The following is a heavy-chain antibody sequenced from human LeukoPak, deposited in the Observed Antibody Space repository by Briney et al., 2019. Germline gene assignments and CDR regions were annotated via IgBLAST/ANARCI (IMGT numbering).Heavy chain of an antibody. Sequence: GGSLRLSCAASGFTFSSYAMNWVRQAPGKGLECVSVISDRGGSTYYADSVKGRFTISRDNSKNTLYLQMNSLRADDTAVYYCARREDSSDWYTDFWGQETLVTVSS. J-gene: IGHJ4*02. V-gene: IGHV3-23*01. CDR1: GFTFSSYA. D-gene: IGHD6-19*01. CDR3: ARREDSSDWYTDF. CDR2: ISDRGGST.